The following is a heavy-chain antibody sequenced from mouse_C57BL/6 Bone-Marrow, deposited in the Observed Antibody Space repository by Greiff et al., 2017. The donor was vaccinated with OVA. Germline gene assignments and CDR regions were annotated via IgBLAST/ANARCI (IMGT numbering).Heavy chain of an antibody. J-gene: IGHJ1*03. CDR3: AKNGGTTVVAYWYFDV. D-gene: IGHD1-1*01. Sequence: QVQLKESGPGLVQPSQSLSITCTVSGFSLTSYGVHWVRQPPGKGLEWLGVIWSGGSTAYNAAFISRLSISKDNSKSQVFFKMNSLQADDTAIYYCAKNGGTTVVAYWYFDVWGTGTTVTVSS. CDR1: GFSLTSYG. CDR2: IWSGGST. V-gene: IGHV2-4*01.